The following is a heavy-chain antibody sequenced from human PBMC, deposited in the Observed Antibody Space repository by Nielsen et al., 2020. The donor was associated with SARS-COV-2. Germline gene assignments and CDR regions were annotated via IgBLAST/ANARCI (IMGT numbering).Heavy chain of an antibody. D-gene: IGHD6-25*01. J-gene: IGHJ5*02. CDR2: IWYDGSNK. CDR1: GFTFSSYG. CDR3: ARARIAAPNWFDP. Sequence: GESLKISCAASGFTFSSYGMHWVRQAPGKGLEWVAVIWYDGSNKYYADSVKGRFTISRDNSKNTLYLQMNSLRAEDTAVYYCARARIAAPNWFDPWGQGTLVTVSS. V-gene: IGHV3-33*01.